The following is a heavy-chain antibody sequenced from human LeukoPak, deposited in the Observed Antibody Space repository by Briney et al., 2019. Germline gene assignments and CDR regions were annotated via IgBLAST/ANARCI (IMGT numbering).Heavy chain of an antibody. CDR1: GFTFSSYA. CDR2: ISYDGSNK. V-gene: IGHV3-30-3*01. Sequence: GGSLRLSCAASGFTFSSYAMHWVRQAPGKGLEWVAVISYDGSNKYYADSVKGRFTISRDNSKNTLYLQMNSLRAEDTAVYYCAREVRSSSDLYYYGTRPLGYWGQGTLVTVSS. CDR3: AREVRSSSDLYYYGTRPLGY. D-gene: IGHD3-10*01. J-gene: IGHJ4*02.